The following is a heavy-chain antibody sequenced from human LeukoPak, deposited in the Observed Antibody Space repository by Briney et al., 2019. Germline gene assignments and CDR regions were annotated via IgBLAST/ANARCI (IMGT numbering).Heavy chain of an antibody. D-gene: IGHD2-15*01. CDR2: INHSGST. J-gene: IGHJ6*02. CDR3: ARPGYCSGGSCYYYYGLDV. Sequence: SETLSLTCTVYGGSFSGYYWGWIRQPPGKGLEWIGEINHSGSTNYNPSLKSRVTISVDTSKNQFSLKLSSVTAADTAVYYCARPGYCSGGSCYYYYGLDVWGQGTTVTVSS. CDR1: GGSFSGYY. V-gene: IGHV4-34*01.